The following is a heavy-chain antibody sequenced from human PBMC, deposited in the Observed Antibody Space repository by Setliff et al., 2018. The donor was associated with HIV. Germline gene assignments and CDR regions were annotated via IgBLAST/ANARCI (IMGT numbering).Heavy chain of an antibody. Sequence: ASVKVSCKASGGTFSSYAISWVRQAPGQGLEWMGMISPRAGSTNYAQNFQGRVSMTRDTSTSTVYMELSSLRSEDTAVYYCAKGYYNFWSGYYGPFDYWGQGTLVTVSS. V-gene: IGHV1-46*01. CDR2: ISPRAGST. J-gene: IGHJ4*02. CDR1: GGTFSSYA. CDR3: AKGYYNFWSGYYGPFDY. D-gene: IGHD3-3*01.